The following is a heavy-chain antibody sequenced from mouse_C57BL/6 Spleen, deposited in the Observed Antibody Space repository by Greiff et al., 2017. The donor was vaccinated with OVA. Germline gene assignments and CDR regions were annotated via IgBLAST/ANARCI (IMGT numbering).Heavy chain of an antibody. CDR3: AADSQYYAMWY. CDR2: ITPSNGGT. J-gene: IGHJ4*01. CDR1: GYTFTSYW. Sequence: VKLQQSGADLVKPGASVKLSCKASGYTFTSYWMDWVKQRPGQGLEWIGDITPSNGGTTYNEKFKCKATLTVDKSSSTAYMQLSSLTSEDSAFYYCAADSQYYAMWYWGQGTTVTFAT. V-gene: IGHV1-53*01.